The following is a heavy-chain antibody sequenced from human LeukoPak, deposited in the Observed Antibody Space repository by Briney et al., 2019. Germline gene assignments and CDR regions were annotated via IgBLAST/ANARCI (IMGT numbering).Heavy chain of an antibody. J-gene: IGHJ5*02. CDR3: ARGRQPFDP. D-gene: IGHD5-18*01. Sequence: GASVKVSCRASGYTFTDYNINWVRQATGQGLEWMGWMNPNSANTGYAQKFRGRVTLTSNTSITTAYMELSSVRSDDTAVYYCARGRQPFDPWGQGTLVTVSS. CDR1: GYTFTDYN. CDR2: MNPNSANT. V-gene: IGHV1-8*01.